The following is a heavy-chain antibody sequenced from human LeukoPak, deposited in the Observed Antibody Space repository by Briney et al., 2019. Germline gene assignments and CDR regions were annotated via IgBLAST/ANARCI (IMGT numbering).Heavy chain of an antibody. CDR1: GYIFTSYW. D-gene: IGHD5-18*01. V-gene: IGHV5-51*01. Sequence: GESLKISCKGSGYIFTSYWIGWVRQLPGKGLEWMGTIYPGDSDTRYSPSFQGQVTISADKSISTAYLQWSSLKASDTAMYYCARQMGGYSYGSTNFDYWGQGTLVTVSS. CDR2: IYPGDSDT. J-gene: IGHJ4*02. CDR3: ARQMGGYSYGSTNFDY.